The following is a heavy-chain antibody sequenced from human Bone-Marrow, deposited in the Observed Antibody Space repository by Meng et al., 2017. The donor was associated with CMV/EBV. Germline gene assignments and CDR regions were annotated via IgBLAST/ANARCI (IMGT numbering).Heavy chain of an antibody. J-gene: IGHJ5*02. V-gene: IGHV3-23*01. CDR1: GFTFSSYA. CDR3: AKVPQYYDFWSGYST. CDR2: ISGSGGST. Sequence: GGSLRLSCAASGFTFSSYAMSWVRQAPGKGLEWVSAISGSGGSTYYADSVKGRFTISRDKSKNTLYLQMNSLRAEDTAVYYCAKVPQYYDFWSGYSTWGQGTLVTVSS. D-gene: IGHD3-3*01.